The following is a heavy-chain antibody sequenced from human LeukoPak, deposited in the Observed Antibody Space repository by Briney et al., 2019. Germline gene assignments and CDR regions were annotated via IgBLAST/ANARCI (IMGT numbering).Heavy chain of an antibody. CDR2: ISWNSGSI. CDR1: GFTFDDYA. V-gene: IGHV3-9*01. CDR3: AKTDYYGSGSYQYYFDH. D-gene: IGHD3-10*01. J-gene: IGHJ4*02. Sequence: PGRSLRLSCAASGFTFDDYAMHWVRQAPGKGLEWVSGISWNSGSIGYADSVKGRFTISRDNAKNSLYLQMNSLRAEDTALYYCAKTDYYGSGSYQYYFDHWGQGTLVTVSS.